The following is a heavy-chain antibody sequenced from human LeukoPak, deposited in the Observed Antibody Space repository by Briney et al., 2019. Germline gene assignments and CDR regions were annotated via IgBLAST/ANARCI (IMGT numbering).Heavy chain of an antibody. J-gene: IGHJ6*02. Sequence: SETLSLTCAVYGGSFSGYYWSWIRQPPGKGLEWIGEINHSGSTNYNPSLKSRVTISVDTSKNQFSLKLSSVTAADTAVYYCARVSCSSTSCHESPRYYYYYGMDVWGQGTTVTVSS. V-gene: IGHV4-34*01. CDR1: GGSFSGYY. CDR3: ARVSCSSTSCHESPRYYYYYGMDV. D-gene: IGHD2-2*01. CDR2: INHSGST.